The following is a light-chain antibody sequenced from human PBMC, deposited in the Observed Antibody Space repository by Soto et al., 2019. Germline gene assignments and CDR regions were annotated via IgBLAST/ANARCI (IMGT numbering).Light chain of an antibody. CDR3: YKSYSETPWT. V-gene: IGKV1-39*01. CDR1: QGIITY. CDR2: KAS. Sequence: DIQMTHSPSSLSESAADTVTITCRASQGIITYLNLYHQKPGKAPKLLICKASTVESGVPSRFSGSGSGTGFTVTISSMEHEDFATYYCYKSYSETPWTFGEGTKVDIK. J-gene: IGKJ1*01.